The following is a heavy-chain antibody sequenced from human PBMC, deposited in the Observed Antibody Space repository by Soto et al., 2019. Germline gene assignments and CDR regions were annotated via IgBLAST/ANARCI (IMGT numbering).Heavy chain of an antibody. J-gene: IGHJ6*02. D-gene: IGHD6-6*01. Sequence: SETLSLTCTVSGGSISSGGYYWSWIRQLPGKGLEWMGYIYRSGNAYYNPSLESRLTISVDTSKNQFSLKLSSVTAADTAVYYCARAAPSRISSYGMDVWGQGTTVTVSS. V-gene: IGHV4-31*03. CDR3: ARAAPSRISSYGMDV. CDR1: GGSISSGGYY. CDR2: IYRSGNA.